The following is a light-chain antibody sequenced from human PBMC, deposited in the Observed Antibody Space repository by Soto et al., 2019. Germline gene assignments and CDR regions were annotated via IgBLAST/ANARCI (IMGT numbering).Light chain of an antibody. J-gene: IGKJ2*01. V-gene: IGKV3-15*01. CDR2: RAS. CDR3: QQYYDWPEYT. CDR1: QSINTN. Sequence: ETVMTQSPATLSVSPGERATLSCRSSQSINTNLAWYQQKPGQAPRLLIYRASTRATGIPARFSGSGSGTEFTLTISRLQSEDFAIYYCQQYYDWPEYTFGQGTKLEIK.